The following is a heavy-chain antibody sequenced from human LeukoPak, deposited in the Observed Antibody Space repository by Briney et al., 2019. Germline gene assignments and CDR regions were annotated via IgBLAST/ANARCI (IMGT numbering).Heavy chain of an antibody. Sequence: GGSLRLSCAASGFTFSSYAMSWVRQAPGKGLERVSAISGSGGSTYYADSVKGRFTISRDNSKNTLYLQMNSLRAEDTAVYYCAKSYDFWSGYYTAYWGQGTLVTVSS. J-gene: IGHJ4*02. D-gene: IGHD3-3*01. CDR1: GFTFSSYA. CDR2: ISGSGGST. V-gene: IGHV3-23*01. CDR3: AKSYDFWSGYYTAY.